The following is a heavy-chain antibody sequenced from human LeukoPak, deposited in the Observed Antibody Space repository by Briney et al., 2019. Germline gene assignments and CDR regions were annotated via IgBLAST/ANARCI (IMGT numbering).Heavy chain of an antibody. CDR3: AKSIPGRYYFDY. Sequence: GGSLRLSCAASGFIFSTHAMTWVRQAPGKGLEWVSVFGAGGSTYYADSVKGRFTISRDNSKNTLFLQVNSLRAEDTAVYYCAKSIPGRYYFDYWGQGTLVTVSS. J-gene: IGHJ4*02. V-gene: IGHV3-23*01. CDR1: GFIFSTHA. D-gene: IGHD2-2*02. CDR2: FGAGGST.